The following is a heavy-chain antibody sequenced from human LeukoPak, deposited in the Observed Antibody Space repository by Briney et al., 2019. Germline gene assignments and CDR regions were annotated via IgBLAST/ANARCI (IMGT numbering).Heavy chain of an antibody. V-gene: IGHV4-61*01. Sequence: SETLSLTCTVSGGSFSSGSYYWSWIRQPPGKGLEWIGYIYYSENTNYNPSLKSRVTVSVDTSKNQFSLKLSSVTAADTAVYYCAREVGAHHFDYWGQGTLVTVSS. D-gene: IGHD4-17*01. CDR1: GGSFSSGSYY. CDR2: IYYSENT. J-gene: IGHJ4*02. CDR3: AREVGAHHFDY.